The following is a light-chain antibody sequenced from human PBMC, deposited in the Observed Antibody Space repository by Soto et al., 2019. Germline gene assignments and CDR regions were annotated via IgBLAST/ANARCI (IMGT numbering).Light chain of an antibody. V-gene: IGLV2-14*03. J-gene: IGLJ1*01. CDR3: SSYTTSSTSV. CDR1: SSDVGGYNY. CDR2: DVS. Sequence: QSVLTQPASVSGSPGQSITISCTGTSSDVGGYNYVSWYQHHPGKAPKLIIYDVSHRPSGVSNRFSGSRSGNTASPTISGLQAEDEADYYCSSYTTSSTSVFGTGTKVTVL.